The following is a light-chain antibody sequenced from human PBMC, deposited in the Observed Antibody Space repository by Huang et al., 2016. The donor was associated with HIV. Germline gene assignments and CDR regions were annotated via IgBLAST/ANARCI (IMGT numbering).Light chain of an antibody. CDR2: AAS. Sequence: DIQMTQSPSSLSASVGDRVIITCRASQSISSYLNWYQHQPGKAPNHLIYAASSLQSWVTSRFSGSGSGTDITLTIRSLQPEDFATNYCQQSYSNTFTFGAGTKVDVK. CDR3: QQSYSNTFT. J-gene: IGKJ3*01. CDR1: QSISSY. V-gene: IGKV1-39*01.